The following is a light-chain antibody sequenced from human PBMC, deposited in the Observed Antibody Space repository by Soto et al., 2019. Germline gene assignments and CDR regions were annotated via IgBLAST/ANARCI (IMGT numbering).Light chain of an antibody. Sequence: EILMTQSTAPLSVSPGERATLSCRASQSVSSNLAWYQQKPXQAHRLXXYGASTRATGIPARFSGSGSGTEFTLTISSLQSQDFAVYYCQQYKNWPTVTFGQGTKVDIK. CDR1: QSVSSN. V-gene: IGKV3-15*01. J-gene: IGKJ1*01. CDR3: QQYKNWPTVT. CDR2: GAS.